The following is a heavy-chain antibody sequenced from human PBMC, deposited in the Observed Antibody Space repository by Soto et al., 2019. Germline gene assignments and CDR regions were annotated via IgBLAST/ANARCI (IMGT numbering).Heavy chain of an antibody. D-gene: IGHD3-10*01. CDR1: GGSFSGYY. V-gene: IGHV4-34*01. CDR2: INHSGST. Sequence: SETLSLTCAVYGGSFSGYYWSWIRQPPGKGLEWIGEINHSGSTNYNPSLKSRVTISEDTSKNQFSQKLSSVTAADTAVYYCAREDAEDGDYDGSGSYYNVYWGQGTLVTVSS. CDR3: AREDAEDGDYDGSGSYYNVY. J-gene: IGHJ4*02.